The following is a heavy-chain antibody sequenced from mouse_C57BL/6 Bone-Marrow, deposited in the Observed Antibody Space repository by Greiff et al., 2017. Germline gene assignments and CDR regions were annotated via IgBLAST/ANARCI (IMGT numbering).Heavy chain of an antibody. CDR2: IDPSDSYT. V-gene: IGHV1-50*01. J-gene: IGHJ2*01. CDR1: GYTFTSYW. D-gene: IGHD1-1*01. CDR3: ARYYGSRVEFDY. Sequence: QVQLQQPGAELVKPGASVKLSCKASGYTFTSYWMQWVKQRPGQGLEWIGEIDPSDSYTHYNQKFKGKATLTVDTSSSTAYMQLSSLTSEDSAVYYCARYYGSRVEFDYWGQGTTLTVSS.